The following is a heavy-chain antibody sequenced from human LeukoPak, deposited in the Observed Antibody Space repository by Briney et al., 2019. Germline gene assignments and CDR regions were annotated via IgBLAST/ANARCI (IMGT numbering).Heavy chain of an antibody. V-gene: IGHV4-59*01. CDR1: DGSINSYY. Sequence: SETLSLTCSVSDGSINSYYWNWIRRPPGKGLEWIGYIYYNGNTNYSPSLKSRVTMSVDTSKNLFSLKVSSVTAADTAVYYCARGRSNYYGMGVWGQGTTVTVSS. CDR3: ARGRSNYYGMGV. D-gene: IGHD1-26*01. CDR2: IYYNGNT. J-gene: IGHJ6*02.